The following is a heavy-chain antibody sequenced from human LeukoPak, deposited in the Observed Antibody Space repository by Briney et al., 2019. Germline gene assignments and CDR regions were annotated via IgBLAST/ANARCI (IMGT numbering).Heavy chain of an antibody. D-gene: IGHD6-13*01. CDR1: GASMSSHGYS. CDR3: ARGGRAAGTF. Sequence: SETLSLTCAVSGASMSSHGYSWSWIRQPPGKGLEFIGYIYHDGNTYYNPSLNSRVSISVDMSKNQFSLKLSSVTAADTVVYYCARGGRAAGTFWGQGTLVTVSS. J-gene: IGHJ4*02. CDR2: IYHDGNT. V-gene: IGHV4-30-2*01.